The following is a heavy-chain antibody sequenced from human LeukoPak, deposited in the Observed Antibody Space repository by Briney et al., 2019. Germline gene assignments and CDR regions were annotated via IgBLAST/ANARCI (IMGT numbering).Heavy chain of an antibody. V-gene: IGHV3-30*04. CDR1: GFTFSSYA. CDR3: ARAPHYSNYGPYYYGMDV. Sequence: GGSLRLSCAASGFTFSSYAMHWVRQAPGKGLEWVAVISYDGSNKYYADSVKGRFTISRDNSKNTLYLQMNSLRAEDTAVYYCARAPHYSNYGPYYYGMDVWGQGTTVTVSS. D-gene: IGHD4-11*01. CDR2: ISYDGSNK. J-gene: IGHJ6*02.